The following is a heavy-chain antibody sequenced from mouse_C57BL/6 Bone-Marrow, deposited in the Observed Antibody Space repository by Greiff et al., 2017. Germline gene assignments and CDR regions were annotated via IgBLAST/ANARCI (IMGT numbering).Heavy chain of an antibody. J-gene: IGHJ3*01. CDR2: IDPSDSYT. D-gene: IGHD2-4*01. CDR1: GYTFTSYW. V-gene: IGHV1-69*01. CDR3: ALYDYDEAGFAY. Sequence: QVQLQQPGAELVMPGASVKLSCKASGYTFTSYWMHWVKQRPGQGLEWIGEIDPSDSYTNYNQKFKGKSTFTVDKSSSPAYMQLSSLTSEDYAVYDCALYDYDEAGFAYWGQGTLVTVSA.